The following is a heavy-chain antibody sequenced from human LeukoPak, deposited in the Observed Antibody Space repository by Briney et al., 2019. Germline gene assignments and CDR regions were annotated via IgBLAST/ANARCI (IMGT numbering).Heavy chain of an antibody. D-gene: IGHD4/OR15-4a*01. CDR1: GFSISSYS. CDR3: VRDGFAATVGCFFDS. CDR2: ISSSSTTT. V-gene: IGHV3-48*01. Sequence: GGSLRLSCAASGFSISSYSMNWVRQAPGKGLEWVSYISSSSTTTYYADSVKGRFTISRDNAKNSLYLQMHSLRAEDTAVYYCVRDGFAATVGCFFDSWGQGTLVTASS. J-gene: IGHJ4*02.